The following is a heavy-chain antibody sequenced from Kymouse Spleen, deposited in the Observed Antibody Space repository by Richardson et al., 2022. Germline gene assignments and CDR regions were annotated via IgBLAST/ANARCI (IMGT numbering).Heavy chain of an antibody. CDR3: TGTGAFDI. D-gene: IGHD1-1*01,IGHD1-20*01,IGHD1-7*01. Sequence: EVQLVESGGGLVQPGGSLKLSCAASGFTFSGSAMHWVRQASGKGLEWVGRIRSKANSYATAYAASVKGRFTISRDDSKNTAYLQMNSLKTEDTAVYYCTGTGAFDIWGQGTMVTVSS. CDR2: IRSKANSYAT. J-gene: IGHJ3*02. V-gene: IGHV3-73*02. CDR1: GFTFSGSA.